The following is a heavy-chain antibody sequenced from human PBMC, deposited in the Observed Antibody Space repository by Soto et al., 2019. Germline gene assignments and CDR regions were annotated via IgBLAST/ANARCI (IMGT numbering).Heavy chain of an antibody. CDR3: AHLGITGTTSWFDP. CDR2: IYWDDDK. D-gene: IGHD1-20*01. CDR1: GFSLSTRGVG. J-gene: IGHJ5*02. Sequence: QITLKESGPTLVKPTQTLTLTCTFSGFSLSTRGVGVGWIRQPPGKALEWLAHIYWDDDKRYSPSLKSRLTTXKXTXXNQVVLTMTNMDPVDTATYYCAHLGITGTTSWFDPWGQGTLVTVSS. V-gene: IGHV2-5*02.